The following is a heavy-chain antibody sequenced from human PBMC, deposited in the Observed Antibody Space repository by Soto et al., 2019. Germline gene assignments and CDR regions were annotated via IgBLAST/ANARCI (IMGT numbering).Heavy chain of an antibody. CDR1: GFTFSNHA. CDR3: AKGGSFGGIFAS. J-gene: IGHJ4*02. Sequence: GGSLRLSCAASGFTFSNHAMTWVRQAPGKGLEWVSAISGGGDTTSSAASVKGLFTISRDNSKNTLFLQMNSLRVEDTAFYFCAKGGSFGGIFASWGRGTLVTVSS. D-gene: IGHD3-10*01. CDR2: ISGGGDTT. V-gene: IGHV3-23*01.